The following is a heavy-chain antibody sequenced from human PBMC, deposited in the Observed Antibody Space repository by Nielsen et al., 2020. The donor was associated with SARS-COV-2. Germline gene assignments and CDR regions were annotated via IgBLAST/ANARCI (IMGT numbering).Heavy chain of an antibody. CDR1: GYTFTSYG. V-gene: IGHV1-18*01. J-gene: IGHJ6*02. CDR2: ISAYNGNT. D-gene: IGHD2-8*01. CDR3: ARDAPDLDIVLMVYAMGGSYYGMDV. Sequence: ASVKVSCKASGYTFTSYGISWVRQAPGQGLEWMGWISAYNGNTNYAQKLQGRVTMTTDTSTSTAYMELRSLRSDDTAAYYCARDAPDLDIVLMVYAMGGSYYGMDVWGQGTTVTVSS.